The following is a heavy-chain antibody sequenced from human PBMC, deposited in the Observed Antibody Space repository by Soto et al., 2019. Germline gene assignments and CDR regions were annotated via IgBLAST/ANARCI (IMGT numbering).Heavy chain of an antibody. Sequence: EVQLVESGGGLVKPGGSLRLSCVGSGFTFRSYTMNWVRQAPGKGLEWVSGIRGFSPYTFYADSVKGRFTISRDNAKNSLYLQMNSLRAEDTAVYYCARDLGYYDSSGYFDYWGQGTLVTVSS. D-gene: IGHD3-22*01. CDR1: GFTFRSYT. CDR2: IRGFSPYT. CDR3: ARDLGYYDSSGYFDY. J-gene: IGHJ4*02. V-gene: IGHV3-21*04.